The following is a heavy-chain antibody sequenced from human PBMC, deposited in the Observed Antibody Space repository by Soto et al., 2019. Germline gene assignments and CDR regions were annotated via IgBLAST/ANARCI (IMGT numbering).Heavy chain of an antibody. Sequence: QVQLVQSGAEVKKPGASVEVSCKASGYTFTSYDINWVRQAPGQGLEWMGWMNPNSGNTGYAQKFQGRVTMTRNTSISTAYMELSSLRSEDTAVYYCARGGIVVVAATERMNDYWGQGTLVTVSS. V-gene: IGHV1-8*01. CDR3: ARGGIVVVAATERMNDY. CDR2: MNPNSGNT. CDR1: GYTFTSYD. J-gene: IGHJ4*02. D-gene: IGHD2-15*01.